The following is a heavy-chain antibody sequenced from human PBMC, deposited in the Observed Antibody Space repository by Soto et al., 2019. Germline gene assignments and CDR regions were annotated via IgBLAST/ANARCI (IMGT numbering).Heavy chain of an antibody. CDR1: GYRFSSSW. D-gene: IGHD4-17*01. Sequence: GESLKISCQGTGYRFSSSWIGWVRQKPGKGLEWLGNVYPSDSDVRYSPAFEGQVTISADNSINPAYLQLLNLKASDTAMYFCARQSLRSSYALDVWGQGTTVTVSS. J-gene: IGHJ6*02. CDR2: VYPSDSDV. CDR3: ARQSLRSSYALDV. V-gene: IGHV5-51*01.